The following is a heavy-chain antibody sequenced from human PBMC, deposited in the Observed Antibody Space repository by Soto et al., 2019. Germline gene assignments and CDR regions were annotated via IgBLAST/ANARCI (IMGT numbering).Heavy chain of an antibody. J-gene: IGHJ4*02. V-gene: IGHV4-59*01. CDR2: ISSSGNT. CDR1: DGSISNFY. CDR3: ARAPMVLTRSYFDS. Sequence: QVHLRESGPGLVKPSETLSLSCTVSDGSISNFYWSWIRQPPGKGLEWIGYISSSGNTNYNPALNSRVSVSVDTSTNQFSLNLTSVTAADTGVYYCARAPMVLTRSYFDSWGQGTPVTVSS. D-gene: IGHD3-22*01.